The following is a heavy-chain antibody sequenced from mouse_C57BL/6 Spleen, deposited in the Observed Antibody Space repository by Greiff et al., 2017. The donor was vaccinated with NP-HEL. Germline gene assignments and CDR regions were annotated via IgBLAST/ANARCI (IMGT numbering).Heavy chain of an antibody. CDR1: GYTFTSYW. V-gene: IGHV1-50*01. CDR2: IDPSDSYT. J-gene: IGHJ3*01. CDR3: ASTAQARDWFAY. D-gene: IGHD3-2*02. Sequence: QVQLQQPGAELVKPGASVKLSCKASGYTFTSYWMQWVKQRPGQGLEWIGEIDPSDSYTNYNQKFKGKATLTVDTSSSTAYMQLSSLTSEDSAGYYCASTAQARDWFAYWGQGTLVTVSA.